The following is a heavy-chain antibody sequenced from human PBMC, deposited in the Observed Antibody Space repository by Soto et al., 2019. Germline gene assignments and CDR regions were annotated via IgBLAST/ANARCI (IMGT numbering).Heavy chain of an antibody. CDR3: ARHGPGGSYSDY. Sequence: QLQLQESGPGLVKPSETLSLTCTVSGGSISSSSYYWGWIRQPPGKGLEWIGSIYYSGSTYYNPSLKSRVXIXVYXSKNQFSLKLSSVTAADTAVYYCARHGPGGSYSDYWGQGTLVTVSS. D-gene: IGHD1-26*01. J-gene: IGHJ4*02. V-gene: IGHV4-39*01. CDR2: IYYSGST. CDR1: GGSISSSSYY.